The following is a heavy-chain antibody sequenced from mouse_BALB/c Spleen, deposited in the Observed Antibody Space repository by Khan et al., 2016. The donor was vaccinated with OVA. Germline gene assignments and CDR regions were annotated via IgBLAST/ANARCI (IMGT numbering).Heavy chain of an antibody. CDR1: GYSITSDYA. CDR2: ISYSGST. V-gene: IGHV3-2*02. Sequence: VQLQQSGPGLVKPSQSLSLTCTVTGYSITSDYAWNWIRQFPGNKLEWMGSISYSGSTSYIPSLKSRISITRDTSKNQFFLQLNSVTTGDTATYYCARWVVYWGQGTLVTVSA. CDR3: ARWVVY. J-gene: IGHJ3*01.